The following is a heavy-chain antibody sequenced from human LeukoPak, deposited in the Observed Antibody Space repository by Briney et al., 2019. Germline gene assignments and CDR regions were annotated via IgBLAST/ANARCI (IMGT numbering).Heavy chain of an antibody. J-gene: IGHJ4*02. V-gene: IGHV1-3*01. CDR2: INAGNGNT. D-gene: IGHD3-22*01. CDR3: ACYYDSSGYDY. CDR1: GYAFTSYA. Sequence: ASVKVSCKASGYAFTSYAMHWVRQAPGQRLEWMGWINAGNGNTKYSQKFQGRVTITRDTSASTAYMELSSLRSEDTAVYYCACYYDSSGYDYWGQGTLVTVSS.